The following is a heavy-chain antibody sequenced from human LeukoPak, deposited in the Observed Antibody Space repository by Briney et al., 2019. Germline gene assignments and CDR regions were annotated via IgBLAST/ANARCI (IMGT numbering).Heavy chain of an antibody. CDR2: IKQDGSEK. CDR1: GFIFNNYW. J-gene: IGHJ4*02. V-gene: IGHV3-7*01. D-gene: IGHD2-15*01. CDR3: ARQRRYCSGDNCYQRTFDY. Sequence: PGGSLRLSCDASGFIFNNYWISWVRQAPGEGLEWVANIKQDGSEKYYVDSVKGRFTISRDDAKNSLYLQMNNLRAEDTAVYHCARQRRYCSGDNCYQRTFDYWGQGTLVTVSS.